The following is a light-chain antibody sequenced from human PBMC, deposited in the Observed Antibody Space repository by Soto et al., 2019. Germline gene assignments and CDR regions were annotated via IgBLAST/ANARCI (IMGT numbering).Light chain of an antibody. Sequence: DIVMTQSPATLSVSPGERATLSCRASQSVSSNLAWYQQKPGQAPRLLVYGASTRATGIPARFSGSGSGTEYIITISSLQSEDFALSYCQQYNNCPSCTFGPGTKVDIK. CDR3: QQYNNCPSCT. CDR2: GAS. V-gene: IGKV3-15*01. J-gene: IGKJ3*01. CDR1: QSVSSN.